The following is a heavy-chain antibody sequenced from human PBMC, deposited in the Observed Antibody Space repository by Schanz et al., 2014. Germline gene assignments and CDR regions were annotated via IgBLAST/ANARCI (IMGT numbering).Heavy chain of an antibody. CDR2: ISYGGLS. CDR1: GGSVSTYK. CDR3: AREWSSFDY. V-gene: IGHV4-59*02. J-gene: IGHJ4*02. D-gene: IGHD3-10*01. Sequence: QVQLQESGPGLVKPSETLSLTCTVSGGSVSTYKWGWIRQPPGKGLEYIGLISYGGLSDYNPSLKSRVTISIDPSKHQFPLNLNSVTAADTAVYYCAREWSSFDYWGQGALVSVSS.